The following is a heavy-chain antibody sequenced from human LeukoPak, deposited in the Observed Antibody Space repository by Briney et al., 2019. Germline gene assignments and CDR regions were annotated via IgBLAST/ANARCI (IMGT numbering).Heavy chain of an antibody. V-gene: IGHV3-21*01. Sequence: KPGGSLRLSCAASGFTFSSYSMNWVRQAPGKGLEWVSSISSSSSYIYYADSVKGRFTISRDNAKNSLYLQMNSLRAEDTAVYYCARGPGYCSSTSCPTPIEDYYKDVWGKGTTVTVSS. CDR2: ISSSSSYI. J-gene: IGHJ6*03. D-gene: IGHD2-2*01. CDR1: GFTFSSYS. CDR3: ARGPGYCSSTSCPTPIEDYYKDV.